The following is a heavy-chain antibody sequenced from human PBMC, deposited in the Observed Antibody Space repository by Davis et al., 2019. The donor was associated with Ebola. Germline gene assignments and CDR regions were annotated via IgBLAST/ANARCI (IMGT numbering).Heavy chain of an antibody. V-gene: IGHV3-53*01. J-gene: IGHJ5*02. Sequence: PGGSLRLSCAVSGFAVTSNFMTWVRQAPGKGLEWVSAIYIRNDTYYADSVKGRFTISRDNSKKALYLQMTSPRAEDTAVYYCARGYYYESSGYRTWGQGTLVTVSS. CDR1: GFAVTSNF. CDR2: IYIRNDT. D-gene: IGHD3-22*01. CDR3: ARGYYYESSGYRT.